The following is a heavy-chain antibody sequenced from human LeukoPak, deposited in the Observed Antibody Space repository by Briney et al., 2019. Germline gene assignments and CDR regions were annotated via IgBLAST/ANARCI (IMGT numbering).Heavy chain of an antibody. CDR1: GFTFSSYW. D-gene: IGHD3-22*01. CDR3: ARASSSGYRGADY. Sequence: GGSLRLSCAASGFTFSSYWMSWVRQAPGKGLEWVANIKQGGSEKYYVDSVKGRFTISRDNAKNSLYLQMNSLRAEDTAVYYCARASSSGYRGADYWGQGTLVTVSS. V-gene: IGHV3-7*01. CDR2: IKQGGSEK. J-gene: IGHJ4*02.